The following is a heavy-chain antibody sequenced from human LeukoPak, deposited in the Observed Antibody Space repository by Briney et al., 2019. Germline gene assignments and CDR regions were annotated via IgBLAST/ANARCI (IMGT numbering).Heavy chain of an antibody. CDR1: GFTFSSYA. CDR2: VYSGGST. CDR3: ARELELPNWFDP. J-gene: IGHJ5*02. Sequence: PGGSLRLSCAASGFTFSSYAMSWVRQAPGKGLEWVPVVYSGGSTYYADSVKGRFTISRHNSKNTVYLQMNSLRAEDTAVYYCARELELPNWFDPWGQGTLVTVSS. D-gene: IGHD1-7*01. V-gene: IGHV3-53*04.